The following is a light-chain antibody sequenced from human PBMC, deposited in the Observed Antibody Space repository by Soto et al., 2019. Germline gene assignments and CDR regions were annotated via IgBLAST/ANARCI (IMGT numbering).Light chain of an antibody. J-gene: IGKJ5*01. Sequence: EIVLTQSPGILSLSPGERASLSCGASQSISSGFIAWYQQKPGQAPRLLIYGASSRATGIPDRFSGSGSETDFTLTISRLEPEDFAVYYCQQYDNSPITFGQGTRLEIK. CDR1: QSISSGF. CDR3: QQYDNSPIT. CDR2: GAS. V-gene: IGKV3-20*01.